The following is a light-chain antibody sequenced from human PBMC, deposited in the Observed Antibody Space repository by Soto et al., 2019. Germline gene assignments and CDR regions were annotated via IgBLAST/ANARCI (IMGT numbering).Light chain of an antibody. Sequence: QSVLTQPPSVSGAPGQRVTISCTGSSSNIGAGYDVHWYQQRPGTAPKLLIFGNITRPSGVPDRFSGSKSGTSASLAITGRQAEDEGDYYCQSYDSTLSARYVFGTGTKLTVL. CDR3: QSYDSTLSARYV. CDR2: GNI. V-gene: IGLV1-40*01. J-gene: IGLJ1*01. CDR1: SSNIGAGYD.